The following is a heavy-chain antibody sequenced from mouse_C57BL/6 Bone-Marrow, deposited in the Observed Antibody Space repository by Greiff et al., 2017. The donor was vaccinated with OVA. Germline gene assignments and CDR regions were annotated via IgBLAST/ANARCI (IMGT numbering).Heavy chain of an antibody. CDR2: IDPETGGT. CDR3: TRRMGLPEPFAY. J-gene: IGHJ3*01. Sequence: QVQLQQSGAELVRPGASVTLSCKASGYTFTDYEMHWVKQTPVHGLEWIGAIDPETGGTAYNQKFKGKAILTADKSSSTAYMELRSLTSEDSAVYYCTRRMGLPEPFAYWGQGTLVTVSA. D-gene: IGHD2-4*01. CDR1: GYTFTDYE. V-gene: IGHV1-15*01.